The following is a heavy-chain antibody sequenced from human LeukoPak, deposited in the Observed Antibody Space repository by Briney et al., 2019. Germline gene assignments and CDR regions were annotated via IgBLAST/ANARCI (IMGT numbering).Heavy chain of an antibody. J-gene: IGHJ2*01. CDR1: GFTFSGYS. CDR3: ARDAGYSSGWSHWYLDL. V-gene: IGHV3-48*02. D-gene: IGHD6-19*01. CDR2: ISGSVTTI. Sequence: GGALRLSCAASGFTFSGYSLNWVRQAPGKGLEWISYISGSVTTIHYADSVKGRFTISRDKAKNSIYLQMNSLTDEISAVYYCARDAGYSSGWSHWYLDLWGRGTRVTVSS.